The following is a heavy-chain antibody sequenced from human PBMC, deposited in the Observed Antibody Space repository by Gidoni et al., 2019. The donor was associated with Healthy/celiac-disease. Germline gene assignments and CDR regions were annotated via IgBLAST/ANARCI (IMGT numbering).Heavy chain of an antibody. V-gene: IGHV3-23*01. Sequence: CAASGFTFSSYAMSWVRQAPGKGLEWVSAISGSGGSTYYADSVKGRFTISRDNSKNTLYLQMNSLRAEDTAVYYCAKEADASHLRFLEWLRKSYFDYWGQGTLVTVSS. D-gene: IGHD3-3*01. CDR2: ISGSGGST. CDR3: AKEADASHLRFLEWLRKSYFDY. CDR1: GFTFSSYA. J-gene: IGHJ4*02.